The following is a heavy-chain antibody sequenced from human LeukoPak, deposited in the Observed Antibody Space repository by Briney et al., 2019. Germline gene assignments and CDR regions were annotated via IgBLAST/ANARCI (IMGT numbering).Heavy chain of an antibody. CDR1: GFTINIYA. Sequence: PGGSLRLSCAPSGFTINIYAMTWVRQAPGKGLEWVSSITVNGGDISYADSVKGRFTISRDNSKNTLYLQMNSLRAEDTAVYYCAKDPNGDYVGAFDSRDQGTRVSVSS. CDR3: AKDPNGDYVGAFDS. J-gene: IGHJ3*02. CDR2: ITVNGGDI. V-gene: IGHV3-23*01. D-gene: IGHD4-17*01.